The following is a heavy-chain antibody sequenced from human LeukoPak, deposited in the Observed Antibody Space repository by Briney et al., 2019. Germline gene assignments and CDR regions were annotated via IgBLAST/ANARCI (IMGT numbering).Heavy chain of an antibody. CDR2: TSSSSAYT. V-gene: IGHV3-21*01. D-gene: IGHD1-1*01. CDR1: GFTLSSFS. Sequence: GGSLRLSCAASGFTLSSFSMIWVRQAPGKGLEWVSSTSSSSAYTFYAESGKGRFTISRDNAKNSLFLQMNSLRAEDTAIYYCARSLTTLTYEGYWGQGTLVTVSS. CDR3: ARSLTTLTYEGY. J-gene: IGHJ4*02.